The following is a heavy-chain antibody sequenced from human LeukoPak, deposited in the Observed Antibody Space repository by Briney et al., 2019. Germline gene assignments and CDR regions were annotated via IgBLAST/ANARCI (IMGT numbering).Heavy chain of an antibody. Sequence: PGGSLRLSCAASGFTFSSYGMHWVRQAPGKGLEWVAFIRYDGSNKYYADSVKGRFTISRDNSKNTLYLQMNSLRAEDTAVYYCAKDGGPLLWFGELLGRKSYYYYYMDVWGKGTTVTISS. D-gene: IGHD3-10*01. J-gene: IGHJ6*03. CDR3: AKDGGPLLWFGELLGRKSYYYYYMDV. CDR2: IRYDGSNK. V-gene: IGHV3-30*02. CDR1: GFTFSSYG.